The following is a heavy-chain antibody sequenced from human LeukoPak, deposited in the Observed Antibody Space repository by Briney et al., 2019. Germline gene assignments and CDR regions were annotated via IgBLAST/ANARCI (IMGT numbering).Heavy chain of an antibody. CDR2: IYYSGST. J-gene: IGHJ5*02. D-gene: IGHD3-3*01. CDR1: GGSISSYY. Sequence: SETLSLTCTVSGGSISSYYWSWIRRPPGKGLEWIGYIYYSGSTNYNPSLKSRVTISVDTSKNQFSLKLSSVTAADTAVYYCARASVHYDFWSGPNWFDPWGQGTLVTVSS. V-gene: IGHV4-59*01. CDR3: ARASVHYDFWSGPNWFDP.